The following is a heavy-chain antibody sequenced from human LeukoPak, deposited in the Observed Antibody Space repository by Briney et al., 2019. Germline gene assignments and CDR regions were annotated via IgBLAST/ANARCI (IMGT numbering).Heavy chain of an antibody. V-gene: IGHV5-51*01. J-gene: IGHJ4*02. CDR1: GYSFTSYW. D-gene: IGHD2-15*01. CDR3: ASEYCSGGNCYFDY. CDR2: IFPGDSDT. Sequence: GESLKISCKGSGYSFTSYWIGWVRQMPGQGLEWMGIIFPGDSDTRYSPSFQGQVTISADKSISTAYLQRSSLKASDTAIYYCASEYCSGGNCYFDYWGQGTLVTVSS.